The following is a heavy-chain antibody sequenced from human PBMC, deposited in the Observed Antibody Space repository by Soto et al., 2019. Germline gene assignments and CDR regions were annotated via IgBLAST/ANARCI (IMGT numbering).Heavy chain of an antibody. J-gene: IGHJ6*02. D-gene: IGHD2-2*01. CDR2: NGESGTPT. CDR1: GFTFSSYA. CDR3: ARYIPGVRYYGMDV. Sequence: EVQLLESGGGLVQPGGSLRLSCAASGFTFSSYAMKWVRQAPGKGLEWVSLNGESGTPTYYAVSVKRRLTISRDNSGNTLLLEMYSLRAEDTAVYYCARYIPGVRYYGMDVWGQGTTVTVSS. V-gene: IGHV3-23*01.